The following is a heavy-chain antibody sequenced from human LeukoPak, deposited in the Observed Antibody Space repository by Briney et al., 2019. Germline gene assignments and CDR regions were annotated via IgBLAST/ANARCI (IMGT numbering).Heavy chain of an antibody. CDR1: GFTFSSYA. J-gene: IGHJ4*02. CDR3: AKHLIVGSYY. D-gene: IGHD1-26*01. V-gene: IGHV3-23*01. CDR2: ISGSGGST. Sequence: GGSLRLSCAASGFTFSSYAMSWVRQAPGKGLEWVSAISGSGGSTYYADSVKGQYTISSDNSKNTLYLQMNSLRADDTAVYYYAKHLIVGSYYWGQGTLVTVSS.